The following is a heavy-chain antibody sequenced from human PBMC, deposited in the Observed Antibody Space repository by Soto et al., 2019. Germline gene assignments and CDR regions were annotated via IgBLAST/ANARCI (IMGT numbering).Heavy chain of an antibody. D-gene: IGHD3-3*01. CDR3: ARDTIFGVVGSDYYYHGMDV. CDR2: IIPIFGTA. CDR1: GGTFSSYA. Sequence: SVKVSCKASGGTFSSYAISWVRQAPGQGLEWMGGIIPIFGTANYAQKFQGRVTITADESTSTAYMELSSLRSEDTAVYYCARDTIFGVVGSDYYYHGMDVWGQGTTVTVSS. V-gene: IGHV1-69*13. J-gene: IGHJ6*02.